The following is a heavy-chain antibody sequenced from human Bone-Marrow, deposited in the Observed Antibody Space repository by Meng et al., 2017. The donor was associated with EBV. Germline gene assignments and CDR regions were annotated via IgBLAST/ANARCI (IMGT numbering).Heavy chain of an antibody. Sequence: QGHLQGSGPGPVKPSGTLSLTCAVSGASIDSSDWWTWVRQAPGKGLEWIGEIHHSGTTNCNPSLESRVTISIDKSDNQFSLKLTSVTAADTAVYYCARGLGGHYPTMEYWGQGTLVTVSS. D-gene: IGHD3-22*01. CDR3: ARGLGGHYPTMEY. CDR2: IHHSGTT. V-gene: IGHV4-4*02. CDR1: GASIDSSDW. J-gene: IGHJ4*02.